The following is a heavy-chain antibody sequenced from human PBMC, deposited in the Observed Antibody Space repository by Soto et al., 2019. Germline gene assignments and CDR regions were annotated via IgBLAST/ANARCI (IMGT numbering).Heavy chain of an antibody. CDR2: VEYGGST. J-gene: IGHJ5*02. D-gene: IGHD3-10*02. V-gene: IGHV4-39*01. CDR3: AGHVRGAVTMNWFDP. Sequence: SETLSLTCTVSGGSIISSNFYWGWIRQPPGKGLEWIGSVEYGGSTYDNPSLKSRVTLSADTSKNQFSLKLTSVTAADTAIYYCAGHVRGAVTMNWFDPWGHGTLVTVSS. CDR1: GGSIISSNFY.